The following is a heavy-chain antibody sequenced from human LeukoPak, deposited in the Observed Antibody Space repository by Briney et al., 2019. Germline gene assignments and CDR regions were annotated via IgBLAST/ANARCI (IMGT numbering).Heavy chain of an antibody. D-gene: IGHD3-3*01. CDR2: IRYDGSNK. V-gene: IGHV3-30*02. J-gene: IGHJ6*03. Sequence: PGGSLRLSCAASGFTFSSYGMHWVRQAPGKGLEWVAFIRYDGSNKYYADSVKGRFTISRDNSKNTLYLHMNSLRAEDTAVYYCAREYDFWSGYYGYMDVWGKGTTVTVSS. CDR1: GFTFSSYG. CDR3: AREYDFWSGYYGYMDV.